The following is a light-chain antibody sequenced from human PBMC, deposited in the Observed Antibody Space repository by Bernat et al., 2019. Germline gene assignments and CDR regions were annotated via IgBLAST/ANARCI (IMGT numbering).Light chain of an antibody. V-gene: IGLV3-21*03. CDR1: NIGSKS. CDR3: SAWDSSLSAWV. J-gene: IGLJ3*02. CDR2: DDS. Sequence: SYVLTQPPSVSVAPGKTARITCGGNNIGSKSVHWYQQKPGQAPVLVVYDDSDRPSGISERLSASRSGNTASLTITGLQPEDEADYYCSAWDSSLSAWVFGGGTKLTVL.